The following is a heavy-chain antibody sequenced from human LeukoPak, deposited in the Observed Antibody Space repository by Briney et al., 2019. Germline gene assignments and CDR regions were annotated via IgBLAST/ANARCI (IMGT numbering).Heavy chain of an antibody. Sequence: GGSLRLSCVASGFSFSTYAMSWVRQAPGKGPEWVSLISGTGGNRQYADSVKGRLTISRDNSRDTLFLQMDRLRVEDTAIYYCAKVSSHAVAYYFDYWGQGTLVAVSS. CDR2: ISGTGGNR. CDR3: AKVSSHAVAYYFDY. D-gene: IGHD6-19*01. J-gene: IGHJ4*02. V-gene: IGHV3-23*01. CDR1: GFSFSTYA.